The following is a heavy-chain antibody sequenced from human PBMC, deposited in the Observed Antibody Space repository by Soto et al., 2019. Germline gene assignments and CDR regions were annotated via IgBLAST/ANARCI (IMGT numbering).Heavy chain of an antibody. V-gene: IGHV3-66*01. CDR1: GFTVSNNY. D-gene: IGHD3-22*01. CDR2: IYSDGRT. CDR3: ARDPTDSRTSDY. Sequence: GGSLRLSCAASGFTVSNNYLSWVRQAPGRGLEWVSVIYSDGRTFYADSVKGRFTISRDNSKNTLYLQMISLRAEDTAVYYCARDPTDSRTSDYWGQGTLVTVS. J-gene: IGHJ4*02.